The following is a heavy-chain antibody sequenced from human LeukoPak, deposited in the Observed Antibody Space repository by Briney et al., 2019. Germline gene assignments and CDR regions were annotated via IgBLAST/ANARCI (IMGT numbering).Heavy chain of an antibody. V-gene: IGHV4-4*07. CDR2: IYTSGST. Sequence: SETLSLTCTVSGGSISSYYWSWIRQPAGKGLEWIGRIYTSGSTNYNPSLKSRVTMSVDTSKNQFSLKLSSVTAADTAVYYCARHLAADYDILTGYYKGYYYMDVWGKGTTVTISS. J-gene: IGHJ6*03. CDR3: ARHLAADYDILTGYYKGYYYMDV. CDR1: GGSISSYY. D-gene: IGHD3-9*01.